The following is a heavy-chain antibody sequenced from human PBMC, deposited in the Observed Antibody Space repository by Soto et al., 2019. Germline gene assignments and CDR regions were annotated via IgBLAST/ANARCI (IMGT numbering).Heavy chain of an antibody. CDR1: GGSISSYY. CDR3: ARDPTIFGVSVGMDV. D-gene: IGHD3-3*01. CDR2: IYTSGST. J-gene: IGHJ6*02. V-gene: IGHV4-4*07. Sequence: QVQLQESGPGLVKPSETLSLTCTVSGGSISSYYWSWIRQPAGKGLEWIGRIYTSGSTNYNPSLKSRVTMSVDTAKNQFSLKLSSVTAADTAVYYCARDPTIFGVSVGMDVWGQGTTVTVSS.